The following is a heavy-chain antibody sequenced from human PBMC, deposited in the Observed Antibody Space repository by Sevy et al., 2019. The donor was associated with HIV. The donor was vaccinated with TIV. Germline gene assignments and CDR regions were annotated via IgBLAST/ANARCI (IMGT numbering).Heavy chain of an antibody. V-gene: IGHV3-9*01. D-gene: IGHD3-22*01. CDR2: ISWNSGSI. CDR3: AKDPYYYDSSGYLDY. Sequence: SLKISCAASGFTFDDYAMHWVRQAPGKGLEWVSGISWNSGSIGYADSVKGRFTISRDNAKNSLYLQMNSLRAEDTALYYCAKDPYYYDSSGYLDYWGQGTLVTVSS. J-gene: IGHJ4*02. CDR1: GFTFDDYA.